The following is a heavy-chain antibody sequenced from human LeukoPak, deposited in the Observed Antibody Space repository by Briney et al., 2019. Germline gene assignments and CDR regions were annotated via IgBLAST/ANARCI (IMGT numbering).Heavy chain of an antibody. D-gene: IGHD5-18*01. CDR3: ARGGSSYGSPFDY. CDR1: GGSIRSYY. J-gene: IGHJ4*02. CDR2: IYTNGNT. V-gene: IGHV4-4*07. Sequence: SETLSLTCTVSGGSIRSYYWSWIRQPAGKGLEWIGRIYTNGNTNYNPSLESRVTMSVDTSRNQFSLKLISVTAADTAVYYCARGGSSYGSPFDYWGQGTLVTVSS.